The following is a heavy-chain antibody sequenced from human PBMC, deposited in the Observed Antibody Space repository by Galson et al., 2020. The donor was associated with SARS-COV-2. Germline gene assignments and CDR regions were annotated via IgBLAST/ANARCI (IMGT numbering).Heavy chain of an antibody. D-gene: IGHD5-18*01. J-gene: IGHJ4*03. CDR1: GFSVRSKY. V-gene: IGHV3-53*05. Sequence: GESLKTSCAASGFSVRSKYISWVRQAPGKGLEWVSVNYYDGNTNYADSVRGRFTITRDTSKNTVYLQMNSLRTEDTAVYYCVREDGTAPYDDWGHGALVTCSS. CDR2: NYYDGNT. CDR3: VREDGTAPYDD.